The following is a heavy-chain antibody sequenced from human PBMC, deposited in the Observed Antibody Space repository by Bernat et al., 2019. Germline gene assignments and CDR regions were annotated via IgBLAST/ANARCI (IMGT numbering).Heavy chain of an antibody. J-gene: IGHJ3*01. CDR1: GFIFSDYY. CDR3: ASRVFCSGGSGSRPDSFDL. Sequence: QVQLVESGGGLVNPGGSLRLTCAASGFIFSDYYMSWIRQAPGKGLEWISYTISSGSTVYYADSVKGRFIISRDNVKNSMDLQMNSLRAEDTAVYYCASRVFCSGGSGSRPDSFDLWGQGTLVTVSS. D-gene: IGHD2-15*01. V-gene: IGHV3-11*01. CDR2: TISSGSTV.